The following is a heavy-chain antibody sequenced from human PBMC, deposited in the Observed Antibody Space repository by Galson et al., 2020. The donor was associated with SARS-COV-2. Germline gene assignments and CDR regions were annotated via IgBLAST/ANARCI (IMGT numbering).Heavy chain of an antibody. D-gene: IGHD1-26*01. CDR1: GFTFSNYV. CDR3: ARGGEWELPYYFDY. Sequence: GGSLRLSCAASGFTFSNYVMHWVRQAPGKGPEWVAVISSDGSNRYYADSLKGRFTISRDNSKSTLYLQMNSLRAEDTAVYYCARGGEWELPYYFDYWGQGTLVTGSS. J-gene: IGHJ4*02. V-gene: IGHV3-30*04. CDR2: ISSDGSNR.